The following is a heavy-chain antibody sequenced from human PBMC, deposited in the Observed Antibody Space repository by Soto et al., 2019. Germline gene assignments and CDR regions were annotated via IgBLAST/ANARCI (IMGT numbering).Heavy chain of an antibody. J-gene: IGHJ3*02. Sequence: VASVKVSCKASGYTFTSYDISWVRQATGQGLEWMGWMNPNSGNTGYAQKLQGRVTMTRNTSISTAYMELSSLRSEDTAVYYCARGLEAVAGNDAFDIWGQGTMVTVSS. V-gene: IGHV1-8*01. CDR3: ARGLEAVAGNDAFDI. D-gene: IGHD6-19*01. CDR1: GYTFTSYD. CDR2: MNPNSGNT.